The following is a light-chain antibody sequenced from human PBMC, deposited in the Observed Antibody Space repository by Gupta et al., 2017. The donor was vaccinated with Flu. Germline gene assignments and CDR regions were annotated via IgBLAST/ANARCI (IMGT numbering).Light chain of an antibody. Sequence: DIQLTQSPSSLSASVGDRVTITCRASQDISKYLNWYQHRPGEAPKLLIYAASNLHSGVLSRFSANGYETDFTLTISSLQPEDFATYYCQQSFSTPPFTFGEGTNVQIK. CDR1: QDISKY. V-gene: IGKV1-39*01. CDR3: QQSFSTPPFT. CDR2: AAS. J-gene: IGKJ4*01.